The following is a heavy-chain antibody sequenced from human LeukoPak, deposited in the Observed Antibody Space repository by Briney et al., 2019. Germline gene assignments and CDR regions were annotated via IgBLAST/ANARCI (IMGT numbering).Heavy chain of an antibody. CDR3: ATVGITIFGVGLNYFDY. J-gene: IGHJ4*02. Sequence: ASVKVSCKISGYTLTELSMHWVRQAPGKGLEWMGGFDPEDGETIYAQKFQGRVTMTEDTSTDTAYMELSSLRSEDTAVYYCATVGITIFGVGLNYFDYWGQGTLVTVSS. D-gene: IGHD3-3*01. CDR2: FDPEDGET. CDR1: GYTLTELS. V-gene: IGHV1-24*01.